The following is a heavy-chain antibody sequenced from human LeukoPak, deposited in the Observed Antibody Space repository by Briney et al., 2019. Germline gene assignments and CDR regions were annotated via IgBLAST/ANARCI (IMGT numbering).Heavy chain of an antibody. V-gene: IGHV4-59*08. J-gene: IGHJ4*02. Sequence: SETLSLTCTVSGGSISSYYWSWIRQPPGKGLEWIGYIYYSGSTNYNPSLKSRVTISVDTSKNQFSLKLSSVTAADTAVYYCARQVSGSSWYRGYFDYWGQGTLVTVSS. CDR1: GGSISSYY. CDR3: ARQVSGSSWYRGYFDY. D-gene: IGHD6-13*01. CDR2: IYYSGST.